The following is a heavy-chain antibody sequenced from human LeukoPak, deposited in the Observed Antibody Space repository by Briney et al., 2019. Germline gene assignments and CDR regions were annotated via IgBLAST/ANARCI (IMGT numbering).Heavy chain of an antibody. CDR3: ARPLMTTVTSGAFDI. Sequence: KSSETLSLTCAVSGGSISSSNWWSWVRQPPGKGLEWIGEIYHSGSTNYNPPLKSRVTISVDKSKNQFSLKLSSVTAADTAVYYCARPLMTTVTSGAFDIWGQRTMVTVSS. CDR2: IYHSGST. V-gene: IGHV4-4*02. D-gene: IGHD4-17*01. CDR1: GGSISSSNW. J-gene: IGHJ3*02.